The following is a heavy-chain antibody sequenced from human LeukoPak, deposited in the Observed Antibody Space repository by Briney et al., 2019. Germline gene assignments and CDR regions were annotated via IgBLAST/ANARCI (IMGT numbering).Heavy chain of an antibody. D-gene: IGHD4-11*01. CDR3: ARVDHDYKFYGYGYYYMDV. CDR2: IYYSGST. CDR1: GGSISSYY. V-gene: IGHV4-59*01. Sequence: SETLSLTCTVSGGSISSYYWSWVRQPPGKGLEWIGSIYYSGSTNYNPSLKSRISISIDTSKKKFSLKLSSVTAADTAVYYCARVDHDYKFYGYGYYYMDVWGKGTTVTVS. J-gene: IGHJ6*03.